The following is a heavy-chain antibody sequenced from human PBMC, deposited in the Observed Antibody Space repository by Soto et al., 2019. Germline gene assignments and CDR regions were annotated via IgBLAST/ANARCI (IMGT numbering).Heavy chain of an antibody. V-gene: IGHV4-34*01. CDR1: GGSFIGYY. J-gene: IGHJ4*02. CDR2: INNRGDT. Sequence: NPSETLSLTCAVNGGSFIGYYWNWVRQSPGKGLEWIGEINNRGDTNYNPSLKRRGTISVDASKNQFSRNLNSVTAADTAVYYCARDAKSYYYDTTKYYFDCWGQATMVTVS. D-gene: IGHD3-10*01. CDR3: ARDAKSYYYDTTKYYFDC.